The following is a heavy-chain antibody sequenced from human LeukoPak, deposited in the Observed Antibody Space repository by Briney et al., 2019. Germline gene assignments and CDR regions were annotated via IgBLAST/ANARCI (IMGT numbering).Heavy chain of an antibody. Sequence: GRPLRLSCAASGFTFSSYWMSWVCHAPGKGPEWVANIKQDGSEKYYVDSVKGRFTISRDNAKNSLYMQMNSLRAEDTAVYYCARDYYDSSGYYEGDYWGQGTLVTVSS. J-gene: IGHJ4*02. CDR2: IKQDGSEK. CDR1: GFTFSSYW. V-gene: IGHV3-7*01. D-gene: IGHD3-22*01. CDR3: ARDYYDSSGYYEGDY.